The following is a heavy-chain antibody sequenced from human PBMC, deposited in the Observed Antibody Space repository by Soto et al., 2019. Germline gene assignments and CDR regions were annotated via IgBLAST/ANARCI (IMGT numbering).Heavy chain of an antibody. CDR3: ARAKQLGPKNSFDP. CDR2: IYYSGST. CDR1: GGSISSYY. V-gene: IGHV4-59*01. D-gene: IGHD6-6*01. J-gene: IGHJ5*02. Sequence: PSETLSLTCTVSGGSISSYYWSWIRQPPGKGLEWIGYIYYSGSTNYNPSLKSRVTISVDTSKNQFSLKLSSVTAADAAVYYCARAKQLGPKNSFDPWGQGTLVTVSS.